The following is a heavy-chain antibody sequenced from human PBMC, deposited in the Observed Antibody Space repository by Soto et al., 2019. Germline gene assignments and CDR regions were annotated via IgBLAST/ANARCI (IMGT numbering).Heavy chain of an antibody. CDR2: ISSSGSTI. D-gene: IGHD6-6*01. CDR3: ARGAQLVSIARKALGAFDI. V-gene: IGHV3-11*01. J-gene: IGHJ3*02. CDR1: GFTFSDYY. Sequence: GGSLRLSCAASGFTFSDYYMSWIRQAPGKGLEWVSYISSSGSTIYYADSVKGRFTISRDNAKNSLYLQMNSLRAEDTAVYYCARGAQLVSIARKALGAFDIWGQGTMVTVSS.